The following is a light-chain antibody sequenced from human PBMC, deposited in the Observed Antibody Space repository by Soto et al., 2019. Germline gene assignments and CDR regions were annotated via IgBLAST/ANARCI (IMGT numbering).Light chain of an antibody. CDR1: QSVSSK. CDR3: QQYHNLWT. Sequence: PGESATLSCSASQSVSSKLAWYQQKPGQAPRLLIYGASNRATGITDRFSGSGSGIESTLTITSLQSEDFALYYCQQYHNLWTFGQGTKVDIK. V-gene: IGKV3D-15*01. CDR2: GAS. J-gene: IGKJ1*01.